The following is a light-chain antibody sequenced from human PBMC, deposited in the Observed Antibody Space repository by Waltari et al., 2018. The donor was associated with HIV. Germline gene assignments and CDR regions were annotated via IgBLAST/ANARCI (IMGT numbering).Light chain of an antibody. Sequence: QSVLTQPPSVSGAPGQRVTISCTGSNSNIGAGYGVPWYQHLPGAAPKRLIYDINNRPSGVPDRFSGSKSGTSASLAITGLQVEDEGDYFCQSYDSSLNVIFGGGTKLTVL. CDR3: QSYDSSLNVI. CDR2: DIN. V-gene: IGLV1-40*01. J-gene: IGLJ2*01. CDR1: NSNIGAGYG.